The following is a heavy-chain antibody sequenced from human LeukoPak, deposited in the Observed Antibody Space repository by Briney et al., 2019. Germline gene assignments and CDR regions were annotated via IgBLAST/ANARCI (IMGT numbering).Heavy chain of an antibody. D-gene: IGHD3-16*02. V-gene: IGHV3-30*03. CDR3: ARGRFYDYVWGSYRYSTAFDI. J-gene: IGHJ3*02. CDR2: ISYDGSNK. CDR1: GFTFSSYG. Sequence: GRSLRLSCAASGFTFSSYGMHWVRQAPGKGLEWVAVISYDGSNKYYADSVKGRFTISRDKPKNSLSLRMNSLRAEDTPVYYCARGRFYDYVWGSYRYSTAFDIWGQGTMVTVSS.